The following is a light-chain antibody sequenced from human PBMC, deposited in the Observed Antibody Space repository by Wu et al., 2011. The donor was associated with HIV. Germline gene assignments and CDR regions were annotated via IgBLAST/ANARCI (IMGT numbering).Light chain of an antibody. V-gene: IGKV3-11*01. J-gene: IGKJ5*01. Sequence: GERATLSCRASQSVSSYLAWYQQKPGQAPRLLIYDASNRATGIPARFSGSGSGTDFTLTISSLEPEDFAVYYCQQRSNWPPITFGQGTRLEIK. CDR2: DAS. CDR3: QQRSNWPPIT. CDR1: QSVSSY.